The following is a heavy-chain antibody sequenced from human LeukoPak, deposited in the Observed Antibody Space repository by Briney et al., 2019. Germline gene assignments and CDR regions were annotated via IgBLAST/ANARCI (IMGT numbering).Heavy chain of an antibody. CDR1: GYTFTGYY. CDR3: ARTVVTTIYYFDY. Sequence: ASVKVSCKASGYTFTGYYMHWVRQAPGQGLEWMGWINPNSGGTNYAQKFQGRVTMTRDTSISTAYMELSRLRSDDTAVYYCARTVVTTIYYFDYWGQGTLVTVSS. D-gene: IGHD4-23*01. V-gene: IGHV1-2*02. J-gene: IGHJ4*02. CDR2: INPNSGGT.